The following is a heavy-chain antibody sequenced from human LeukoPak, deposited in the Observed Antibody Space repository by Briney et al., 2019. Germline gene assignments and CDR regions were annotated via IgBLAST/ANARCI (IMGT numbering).Heavy chain of an antibody. J-gene: IGHJ4*02. Sequence: GASVKVSCKASGYTFTGYYMHWVRQAPGQGLEWMGWINPNSGGTNYAQKFQGRVTMTRDTSISTAFMELSRLRSDDTAVYYCARDYYDSSGLDYWGQGTLVTVSS. CDR3: ARDYYDSSGLDY. V-gene: IGHV1-2*02. CDR1: GYTFTGYY. D-gene: IGHD3-22*01. CDR2: INPNSGGT.